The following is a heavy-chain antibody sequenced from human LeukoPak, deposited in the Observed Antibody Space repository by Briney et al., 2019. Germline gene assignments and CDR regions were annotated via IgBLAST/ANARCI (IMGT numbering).Heavy chain of an antibody. CDR3: AKEPGIAVALDY. CDR1: GFTFSSYG. V-gene: IGHV3-30*02. D-gene: IGHD6-19*01. Sequence: GSLRLSCAASGFTFSSYGMHWVRQAPGKGLEWAAFIRYDGSNKYYADSVKGRFTISRDNSKNTLYLQMNSLRAEDTAVYYCAKEPGIAVALDYWGQGTLVTVSS. CDR2: IRYDGSNK. J-gene: IGHJ4*02.